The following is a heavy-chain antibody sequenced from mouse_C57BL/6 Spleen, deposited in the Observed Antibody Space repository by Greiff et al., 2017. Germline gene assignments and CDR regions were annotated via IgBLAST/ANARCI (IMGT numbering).Heavy chain of an antibody. J-gene: IGHJ4*01. Sequence: EVQLVESGGGLVKPGGSLKISCAASGFTFSDYGMHWVRQAPEKGLEWVAYISSGSSTIYYADTVKGRFTISRDNANNTLFLQMRSQSSEYTSMYYCATSYAMDYWGQGTSVTVSS. CDR2: ISSGSSTI. CDR3: ATSYAMDY. D-gene: IGHD6-1*01. CDR1: GFTFSDYG. V-gene: IGHV5-17*01.